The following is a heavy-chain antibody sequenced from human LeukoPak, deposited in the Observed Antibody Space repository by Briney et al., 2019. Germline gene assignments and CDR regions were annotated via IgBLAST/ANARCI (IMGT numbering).Heavy chain of an antibody. J-gene: IGHJ6*03. CDR3: ARGSGSYFIGYYYYMDV. D-gene: IGHD1-26*01. Sequence: SETLSLTCTVSGGSISSSSYYWSWIRQPAGKGLELIGRIYTSGSTNYNPSLKSRVTISVDTSKNQFSLKLSSVTAADTAVYYCARGSGSYFIGYYYYMDVWGKGTTVTVSS. V-gene: IGHV4-61*02. CDR1: GGSISSSSYY. CDR2: IYTSGST.